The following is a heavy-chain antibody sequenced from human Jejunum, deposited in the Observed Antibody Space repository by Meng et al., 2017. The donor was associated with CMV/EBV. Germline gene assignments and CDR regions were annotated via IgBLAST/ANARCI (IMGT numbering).Heavy chain of an antibody. CDR3: ARTFYHDSSFDY. Sequence: EASGFTFSSYWMHWVRQAPEKGLMWVSRINGDGTGTGYADSVKGRFSISRDNAKNTLYLQMNSLRDEDTAVYYCARTFYHDSSFDYWGQGILVTVSS. D-gene: IGHD3-22*01. CDR2: INGDGTGT. CDR1: GFTFSSYW. J-gene: IGHJ4*02. V-gene: IGHV3-74*01.